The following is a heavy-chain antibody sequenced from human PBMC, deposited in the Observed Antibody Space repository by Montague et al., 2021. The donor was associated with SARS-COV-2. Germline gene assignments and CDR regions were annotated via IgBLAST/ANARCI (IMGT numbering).Heavy chain of an antibody. Sequence: SETLSLTCTASGGSISSTSYYWGRIRQPPGKGLEWIGSIYYSGSTYYNPSLKSRVTISVDTSKNQFSLKLSSVTAADTAVYYCVRQPGQWLPREWFWFDPWGQGTLVTVSS. CDR3: VRQPGQWLPREWFWFDP. V-gene: IGHV4-39*01. CDR2: IYYSGST. J-gene: IGHJ5*02. CDR1: GGSISSTSYY. D-gene: IGHD6-19*01.